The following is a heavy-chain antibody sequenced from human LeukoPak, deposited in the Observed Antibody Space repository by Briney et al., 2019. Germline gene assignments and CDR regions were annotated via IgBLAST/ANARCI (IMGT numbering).Heavy chain of an antibody. D-gene: IGHD3-22*01. CDR2: IYTSGST. V-gene: IGHV4-61*02. CDR1: GGSISSGSYY. J-gene: IGHJ1*01. CDR3: AREGNYYDSSGPPYFQH. Sequence: SQTLSLTCTVSGGSISSGSYYWSWIRQPAGKGLEWIGRIYTSGSTNYNPSLKSRVTISVDTSKNLFFLKLGSVTAADTAVYYCAREGNYYDSSGPPYFQHWGQGTLVTVSS.